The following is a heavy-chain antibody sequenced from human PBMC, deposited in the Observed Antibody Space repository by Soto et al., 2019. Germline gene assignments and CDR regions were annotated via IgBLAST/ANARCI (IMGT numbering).Heavy chain of an antibody. D-gene: IGHD2-2*01. V-gene: IGHV3-53*01. CDR1: GFTVSSNY. CDR3: ARGGYCSRTSCSPPGY. Sequence: GGSLRLSCAASGFTVSSNYMSWVRQAPGKGLEWVSVIYSGDSTYYADSVKGRFTISRDNSKNTLYLQMNSLRAEDTAVSYCARGGYCSRTSCSPPGYWGQGTLVTVSS. J-gene: IGHJ4*02. CDR2: IYSGDST.